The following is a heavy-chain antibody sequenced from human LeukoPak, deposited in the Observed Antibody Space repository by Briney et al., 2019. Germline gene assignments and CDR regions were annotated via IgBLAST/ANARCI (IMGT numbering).Heavy chain of an antibody. Sequence: GGSLRLCCAASGFTFSSYGMHWVRQAPGKGLEWVAVISYDGSNKYYADSVKGRFTISRDNSKNTLYLQMNSLRAEDTAVYYCARDYYDRTGYHDAFDIWGQGTMVTVSS. CDR1: GFTFSSYG. V-gene: IGHV3-30*03. CDR3: ARDYYDRTGYHDAFDI. CDR2: ISYDGSNK. D-gene: IGHD3-22*01. J-gene: IGHJ3*02.